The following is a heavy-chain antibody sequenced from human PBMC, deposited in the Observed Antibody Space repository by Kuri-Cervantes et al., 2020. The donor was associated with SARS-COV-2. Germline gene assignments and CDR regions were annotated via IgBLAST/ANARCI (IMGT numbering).Heavy chain of an antibody. CDR3: ASRYYDFWSGYYNNYYGMDV. V-gene: IGHV4-39*01. J-gene: IGHJ6*02. CDR1: GGSISSSSYY. Sequence: GSLRLSCTVSGGSISSSSYYWGWIRQPPGKGLEWIGSIYYSGSTYYNPSLKSRVTISVDTSKNQFSLKLSSVTAADTAVYYCASRYYDFWSGYYNNYYGMDVWGQGTTVTVFS. D-gene: IGHD3-3*01. CDR2: IYYSGST.